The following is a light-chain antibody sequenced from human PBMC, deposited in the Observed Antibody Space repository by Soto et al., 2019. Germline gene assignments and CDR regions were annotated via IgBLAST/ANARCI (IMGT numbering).Light chain of an antibody. CDR3: GSYAGSSTVV. Sequence: QSVLTQPASVSGSPGQAITISCTGTSSDVGSYNLVSWYQQHPGKAPKLMIYEGSKRPSGVSNRFSGSKSGNTASLTISGLQAEDDADYDCGSYAGSSTVVFCGGTKLTV. J-gene: IGLJ2*01. V-gene: IGLV2-23*01. CDR2: EGS. CDR1: SSDVGSYNL.